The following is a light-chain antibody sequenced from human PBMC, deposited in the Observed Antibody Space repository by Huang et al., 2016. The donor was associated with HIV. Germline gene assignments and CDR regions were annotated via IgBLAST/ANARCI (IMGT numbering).Light chain of an antibody. CDR2: GAS. J-gene: IGKJ4*02. CDR3: QESYSSPVTS. CDR1: YHISRF. V-gene: IGKV1-39*01. Sequence: IQMDQSPSSLSAFVGDRVTISCRSHYHISRFFNWYHQKPGKAPRLLIYGASSLQSDVPSRFSGSGFGTDFTLTISGLQPEDLVTYYCQESYSSPVTSFGGGTRLEIK.